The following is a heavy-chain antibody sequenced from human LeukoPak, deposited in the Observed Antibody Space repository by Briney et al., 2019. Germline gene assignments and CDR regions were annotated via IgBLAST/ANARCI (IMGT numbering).Heavy chain of an antibody. V-gene: IGHV3-9*01. D-gene: IGHD3-10*01. J-gene: IGHJ4*02. CDR2: ISWNSGSI. CDR3: AKDSGRGSWNY. Sequence: PGGSLRLSCAASGFTFDDYAMHWVRQAPGKGLEWVSGISWNSGSIGYADSVKGRFTISRDNAKNSLYLQMNSLRAEDTALYYCAKDSGRGSWNYWGQGTLVTVSS. CDR1: GFTFDDYA.